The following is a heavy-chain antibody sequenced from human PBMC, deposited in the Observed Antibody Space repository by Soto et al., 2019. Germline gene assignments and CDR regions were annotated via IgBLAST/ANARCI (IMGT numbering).Heavy chain of an antibody. V-gene: IGHV4-59*12. CDR1: GGSISSYY. J-gene: IGHJ6*02. D-gene: IGHD6-6*01. CDR2: IYYSGST. Sequence: SETLSLTCTVSGGSISSYYWSWIRQPPGKGLEWIGYIYYSGSTNYNPSLKSRVTISVDTSKNQFSLKLTSVTAADTAVYFCARDPGRSSSSGTYYSGMDVWGQGTTVTVSS. CDR3: ARDPGRSSSSGTYYSGMDV.